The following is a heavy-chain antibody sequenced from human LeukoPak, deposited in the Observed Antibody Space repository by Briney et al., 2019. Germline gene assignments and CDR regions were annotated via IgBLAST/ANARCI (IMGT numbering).Heavy chain of an antibody. J-gene: IGHJ5*02. V-gene: IGHV4-34*01. Sequence: SETLSLTCVVYGGPFRGFFWSWIRQAPGKGLEWIGEINHSGSSNYNPSLRSRITMSVDTSKSQFSLRLTSVTAADTAVYYCARGIFYGGRNQYIWFDLWGQGTLVTVSS. CDR3: ARGIFYGGRNQYIWFDL. CDR1: GGPFRGFF. D-gene: IGHD4-23*01. CDR2: INHSGSS.